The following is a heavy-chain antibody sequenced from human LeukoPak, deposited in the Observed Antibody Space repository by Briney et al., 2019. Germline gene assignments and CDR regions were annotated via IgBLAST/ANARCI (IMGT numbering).Heavy chain of an antibody. CDR1: GFTFSGSW. D-gene: IGHD1-1*01. CDR3: ARLFRDVTTYDY. CDR2: IKQDGSQK. J-gene: IGHJ4*02. Sequence: GGSLRLSGTASGFTFSGSWMSWVRQAPGRGLEWVASIKQDGSQKYYVDSVKGRFTISRDNAENSVYLQMNSLRAEDTAVYYCARLFRDVTTYDYWGQGTLATVSS. V-gene: IGHV3-7*01.